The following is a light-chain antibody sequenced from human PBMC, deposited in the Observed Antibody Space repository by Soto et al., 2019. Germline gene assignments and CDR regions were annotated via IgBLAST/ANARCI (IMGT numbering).Light chain of an antibody. J-gene: IGKJ1*01. V-gene: IGKV3-20*01. CDR1: QSDSSSY. CDR3: QQYGSSPRT. Sequence: EIVLTQSPGTLSLSPGETATLSSRASQSDSSSYLAWYQQKPGQAPRLLIYGASSRATGIPDRFSGSGSGTDFTLTISRLEPEDVAVYYCQQYGSSPRTLGQGTKVDIK. CDR2: GAS.